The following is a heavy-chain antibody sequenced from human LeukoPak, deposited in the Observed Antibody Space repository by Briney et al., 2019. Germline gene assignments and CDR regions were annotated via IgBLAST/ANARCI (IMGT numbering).Heavy chain of an antibody. Sequence: SETLSLTCTVSSASISTYHWTWIRQPPGQGLEWIGYINYSGSTNYNPSLKSRVTISIDTSKNQFSLKLTSVTAADTAVYYCARGRLWTWDYWGQGALVTVSS. V-gene: IGHV4-59*08. J-gene: IGHJ4*02. CDR3: ARGRLWTWDY. D-gene: IGHD4/OR15-4a*01. CDR1: SASISTYH. CDR2: INYSGST.